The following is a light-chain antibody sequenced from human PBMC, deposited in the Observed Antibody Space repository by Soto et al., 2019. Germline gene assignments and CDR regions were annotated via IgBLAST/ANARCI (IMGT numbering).Light chain of an antibody. CDR3: QQYGRSPYT. V-gene: IGKV3-20*01. J-gene: IGKJ2*01. CDR1: QIVNNNY. Sequence: EIVMTQSPDTLSLSPGERATLSCRASQIVNNNYLAWYQQKPVQAPRLLIYGASNRPGGIPDKFSSSGSGTDFTVTINRLEPEDFAVYYCQQYGRSPYTFAQGTKLE. CDR2: GAS.